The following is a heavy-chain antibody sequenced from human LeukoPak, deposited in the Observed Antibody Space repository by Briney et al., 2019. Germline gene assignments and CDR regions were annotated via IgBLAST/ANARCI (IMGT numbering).Heavy chain of an antibody. CDR2: ISSSSSYI. V-gene: IGHV3-21*01. Sequence: GGSLRLSCAASGFTFSSYSMSWVREAPGKGLEWVSSISSSSSYIYYADSVKGRFTISRDNAKNSLYLQKNSLRAEDTAVYYCARGGSGSYLDYWVEGTLVTVPS. CDR1: GFTFSSYS. D-gene: IGHD1-26*01. CDR3: ARGGSGSYLDY. J-gene: IGHJ4*02.